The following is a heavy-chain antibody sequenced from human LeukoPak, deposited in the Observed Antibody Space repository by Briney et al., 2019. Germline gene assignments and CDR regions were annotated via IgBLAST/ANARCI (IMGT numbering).Heavy chain of an antibody. CDR3: ATLDGSGLTYDAFDI. CDR2: ISGSGGST. CDR1: GFTFSSYA. V-gene: IGHV3-23*01. D-gene: IGHD3-10*01. J-gene: IGHJ3*02. Sequence: PGGSLRLSCAASGFTFSSYAMSWVRPAPGKGGGWVSAISGSGGSTYYADSVKGRFTISRDNSKNPLYLQMNSLRAEDTAVYYCATLDGSGLTYDAFDIWGQGTMVTVSS.